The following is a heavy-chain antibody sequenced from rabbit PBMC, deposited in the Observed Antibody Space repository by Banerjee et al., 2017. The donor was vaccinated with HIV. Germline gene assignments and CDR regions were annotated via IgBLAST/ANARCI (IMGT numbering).Heavy chain of an antibody. J-gene: IGHJ4*01. Sequence: QEQLVESGGSLVTLGGSLKLSCKASGIDFSNYGISWVRQAPGKGLEWIACIYTSSGTTYYASWAKGRFTISKTSSTTVTLQMTSLTAADTATYFCARRIGSSPYGSFSLWGPGTLVTVS. CDR3: ARRIGSSPYGSFSL. V-gene: IGHV1S45*01. CDR2: IYTSSGTT. D-gene: IGHD8-1*01. CDR1: GIDFSNYG.